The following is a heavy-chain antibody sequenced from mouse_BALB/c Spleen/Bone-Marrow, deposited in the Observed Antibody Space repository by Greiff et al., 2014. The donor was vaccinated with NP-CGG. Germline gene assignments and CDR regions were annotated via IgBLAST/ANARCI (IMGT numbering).Heavy chain of an antibody. CDR2: INPGSGGT. Sequence: QVQLQQPGAEVVRPGTSVKVSCKASGYAFTNYLIEWIKQRPGQGLEWIGLINPGSGGTNYNEKFKGKATLTADKSSSTAYMQLSSLTSGDSAVYFCARVLGRPFWGQGTLVTVSA. J-gene: IGHJ3*01. V-gene: IGHV1-54*01. CDR3: ARVLGRPF. CDR1: GYAFTNYL. D-gene: IGHD4-1*01.